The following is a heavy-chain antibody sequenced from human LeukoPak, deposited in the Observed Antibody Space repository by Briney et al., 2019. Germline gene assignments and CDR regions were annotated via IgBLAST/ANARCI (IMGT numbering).Heavy chain of an antibody. D-gene: IGHD2-15*01. J-gene: IGHJ4*02. CDR1: GFTFSSYS. CDR3: AREVEGLDY. Sequence: GGSLRLSCAASGFTFSSYSMNWVRQAPGKGLEWVSYISSSSSTIYYADSVKGRFTISRDNAKNSLYLQMNSLRAEDTAVYYCAREVEGLDYWGQGILVTVSS. V-gene: IGHV3-48*01. CDR2: ISSSSSTI.